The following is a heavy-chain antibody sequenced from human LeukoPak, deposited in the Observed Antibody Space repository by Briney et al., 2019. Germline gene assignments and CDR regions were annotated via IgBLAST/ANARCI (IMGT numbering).Heavy chain of an antibody. CDR3: ARQGPTAAGVGVFDP. CDR2: IYDSGT. D-gene: IGHD6-13*01. J-gene: IGHJ5*02. V-gene: IGHV4-59*08. Sequence: PSETLSLTCTVSGGSISSYYWSWIRQPPGKGLEWIGYIYDSGTNYNPSLKSRVTISVDMSKNQLSLKLSSVTAADTAVYYCARQGPTAAGVGVFDPWGQGTLVTVSS. CDR1: GGSISSYY.